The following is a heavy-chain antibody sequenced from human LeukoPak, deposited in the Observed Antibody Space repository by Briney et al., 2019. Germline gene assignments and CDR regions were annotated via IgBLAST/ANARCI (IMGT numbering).Heavy chain of an antibody. CDR3: ARPGSDRARGWGYFDS. D-gene: IGHD3-10*01. CDR1: GYKFTDYG. J-gene: IGHJ4*02. Sequence: ASVKVSFTASGYKFTDYGVNWVRQAPGQGLEWMGWVSGIDGNTKYARNLQGRVTMTRDTSTSTAFMELRSLTSDDTAIYYCARPGSDRARGWGYFDSWGKGTLVTVSS. V-gene: IGHV1-18*01. CDR2: VSGIDGNT.